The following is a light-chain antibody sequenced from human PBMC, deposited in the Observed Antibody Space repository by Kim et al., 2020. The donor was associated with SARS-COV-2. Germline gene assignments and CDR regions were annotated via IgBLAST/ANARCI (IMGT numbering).Light chain of an antibody. V-gene: IGLV3-19*01. Sequence: SSELTQDPAVSVALGQTVRITCQGDSLRSYYASWYQQKPGQAPVLVIYGKNNRPSGIPDRFSGSSSGNTASLTITGAQAEDEADYYCNSRDSSGKDVVFGGGTQLT. CDR1: SLRSYY. CDR3: NSRDSSGKDVV. CDR2: GKN. J-gene: IGLJ2*01.